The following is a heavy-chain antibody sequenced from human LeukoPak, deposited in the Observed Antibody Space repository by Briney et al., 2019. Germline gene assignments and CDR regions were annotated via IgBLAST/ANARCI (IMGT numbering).Heavy chain of an antibody. Sequence: GASVKVSCKASGYTFTGYYMHWVRQAPGQGLEWMGRIIPILGIANYAQKFQGRVTITADKSTSTAYMELSSLRSEDTAVYYCATRYYDSSGYLYYFDYWGQGTLVTVSS. CDR2: IIPILGIA. V-gene: IGHV1-69*02. J-gene: IGHJ4*02. CDR1: GYTFTGYY. CDR3: ATRYYDSSGYLYYFDY. D-gene: IGHD3-22*01.